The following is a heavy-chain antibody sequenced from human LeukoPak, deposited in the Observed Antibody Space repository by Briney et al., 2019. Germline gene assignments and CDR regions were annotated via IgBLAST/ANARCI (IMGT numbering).Heavy chain of an antibody. J-gene: IGHJ4*02. CDR3: ARDPSGYSYGNFDY. V-gene: IGHV4-38-2*02. Sequence: SETLSLTCTVSGYSISSGYYWGWIRQPPGKGLEWIGSIYHSGSTYYNPSLKSRVTISVDTSKNQFSLKLSSVTAADTAVYYCARDPSGYSYGNFDYWGQGTLVTVSS. CDR2: IYHSGST. CDR1: GYSISSGYY. D-gene: IGHD5-18*01.